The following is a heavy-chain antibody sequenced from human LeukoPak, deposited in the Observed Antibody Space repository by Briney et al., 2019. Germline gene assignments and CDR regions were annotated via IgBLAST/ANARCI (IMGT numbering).Heavy chain of an antibody. V-gene: IGHV3-30*01. CDR3: ARDEAEGYGDYYYYYMDV. J-gene: IGHJ6*03. CDR1: GFTFSSYA. D-gene: IGHD4-17*01. CDR2: ISYDGSNK. Sequence: GRSLRLSCAASGFTFSSYAMHWVRQAPGKGLEWVAVISYDGSNKYYADSVKGRFTISRDNSKNTLYLQMNSLRAEDTAVYYCARDEAEGYGDYYYYYMDVWGKGTTVTVSS.